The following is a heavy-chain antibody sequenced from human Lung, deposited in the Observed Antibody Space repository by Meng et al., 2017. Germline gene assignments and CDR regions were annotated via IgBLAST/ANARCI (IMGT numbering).Heavy chain of an antibody. J-gene: IGHJ4*02. CDR1: GGACRDYY. V-gene: IGHV4-34*01. D-gene: IGHD4-11*01. CDR2: INHSGST. Sequence: HVLQPQGVEGLSKPDGTLSLTCVCSGGACRDYYGSWIRPPPGKGLEWIGDINHSGSTNYNPSLESRATIAVDTSQNNLSLKLSSWTAADSAVYYCARGPTTMAHDFDYWGQGTLVTVSS. CDR3: ARGPTTMAHDFDY.